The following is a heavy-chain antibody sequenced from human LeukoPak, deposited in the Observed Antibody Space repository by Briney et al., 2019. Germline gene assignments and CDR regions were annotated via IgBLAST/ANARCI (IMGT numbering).Heavy chain of an antibody. D-gene: IGHD1-1*01. CDR1: GGSISSSSAY. Sequence: SETLSLTCTVSGGSISSSSAYWGWIRQPPGKGLEWIGSIYYSKNTYYNPSLKSRVTISADTSKNQFSLTLGSVSATDTAVYYCATWRTAKTGFDYWGQGTLVTVSS. J-gene: IGHJ4*02. CDR3: ATWRTAKTGFDY. CDR2: IYYSKNT. V-gene: IGHV4-39*01.